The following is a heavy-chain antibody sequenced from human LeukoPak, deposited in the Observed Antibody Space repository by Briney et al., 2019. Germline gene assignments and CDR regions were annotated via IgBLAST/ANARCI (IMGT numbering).Heavy chain of an antibody. CDR3: ARRTAMVGYFDY. D-gene: IGHD5-18*01. CDR1: GGTFSSYA. Sequence: ASVKVSCKASGGTFSSYAISWVRQAPGQGLEWMGGIIPIFGTANYAQKFQGRVTITADESTSTAYMELSSLRSEDTAVYYCARRTAMVGYFDYWGQGTLVTVSS. J-gene: IGHJ4*02. CDR2: IIPIFGTA. V-gene: IGHV1-69*13.